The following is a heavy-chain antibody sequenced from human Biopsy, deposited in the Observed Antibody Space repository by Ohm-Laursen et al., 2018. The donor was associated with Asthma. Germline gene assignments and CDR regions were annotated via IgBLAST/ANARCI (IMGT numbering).Heavy chain of an antibody. V-gene: IGHV3-9*01. J-gene: IGHJ6*02. CDR2: ISWNSGTI. D-gene: IGHD3-10*01. CDR1: GLSFDDYA. CDR3: ARDMGAGPNQPPSGSGSSHLYGMDV. Sequence: RSLRLSCAASGLSFDDYAMFWVRQAPGKGPEWVSGISWNSGTIGYADSVKGRFTISRDNAKNSLYLQMTSLGPEDTAVYYCARDMGAGPNQPPSGSGSSHLYGMDVWGQGTTVTVSS.